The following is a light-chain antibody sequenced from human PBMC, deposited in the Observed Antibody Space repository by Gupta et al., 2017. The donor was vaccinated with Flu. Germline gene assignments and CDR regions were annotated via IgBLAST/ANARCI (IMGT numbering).Light chain of an antibody. CDR1: KLGDKY. CDR3: QTWDSSTGV. J-gene: IGLJ3*02. CDR2: QDT. Sequence: VSVSPGQIASITCSGDKLGDKYASWFQQKPGQSPVLVIYQDTRRPSGIPERFSGSNSGNTATLTISGTQPMDEADYYCQTWDSSTGVFGGGTKLTVL. V-gene: IGLV3-1*01.